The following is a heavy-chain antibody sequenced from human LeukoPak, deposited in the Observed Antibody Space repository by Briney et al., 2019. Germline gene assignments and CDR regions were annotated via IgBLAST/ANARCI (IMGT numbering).Heavy chain of an antibody. J-gene: IGHJ6*02. Sequence: PGGPLRLSCAASGFIFSDYYVNWIRQAPGKGLEWLSYISSGGSTIDYADFVKGRFTISRDNSKNSLYLQMNSLRAEDTAVYYCARDRASRYGMDVWGQGTTVTVSS. V-gene: IGHV3-11*01. D-gene: IGHD3-10*01. CDR1: GFIFSDYY. CDR3: ARDRASRYGMDV. CDR2: ISSGGSTI.